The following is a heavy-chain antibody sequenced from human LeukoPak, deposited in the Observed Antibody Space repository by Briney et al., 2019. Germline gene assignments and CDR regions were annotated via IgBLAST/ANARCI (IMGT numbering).Heavy chain of an antibody. Sequence: ASVKVSCKASGGTFISYAISWVRQAPGQGLEWMGGIIPIFGTANYAQKFQGRVTITADKSTSTAYMELSSLRSEDTAVYYCASSSILRYFDWLFNGMDVWGKGTTVTVSS. D-gene: IGHD3-9*01. CDR1: GGTFISYA. J-gene: IGHJ6*04. CDR3: ASSSILRYFDWLFNGMDV. CDR2: IIPIFGTA. V-gene: IGHV1-69*06.